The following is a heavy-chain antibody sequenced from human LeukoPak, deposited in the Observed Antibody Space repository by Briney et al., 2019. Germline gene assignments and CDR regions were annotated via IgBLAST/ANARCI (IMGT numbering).Heavy chain of an antibody. D-gene: IGHD3-22*01. J-gene: IGHJ4*02. CDR1: GGTFSSYA. Sequence: ASVKVSCKASGGTFSSYAISWVRQAPGQGLEWMGWINPNSGGTNYAQKFQGWVTMTRDTSISTAYMELSRLRSDDTAVYYCARGPYYYDSSGYLVYWGQGTLVTVSS. CDR3: ARGPYYYDSSGYLVY. V-gene: IGHV1-2*04. CDR2: INPNSGGT.